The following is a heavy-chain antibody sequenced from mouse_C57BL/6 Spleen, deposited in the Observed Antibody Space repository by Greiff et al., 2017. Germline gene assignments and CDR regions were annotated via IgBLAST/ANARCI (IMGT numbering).Heavy chain of an antibody. CDR1: GYTFTDYE. CDR3: RKDYSNYHYYAMDY. Sequence: KQSGAELVRPGASVTLSCKASGYTFTDYEMHWVKQTPVHGLEWIGAIDPETGGTAYNQKFKGKAILTADKSSSTAYMELRSLTSEYSAVYYCRKDYSNYHYYAMDYWGQGTSVTVSS. J-gene: IGHJ4*01. CDR2: IDPETGGT. D-gene: IGHD2-5*01. V-gene: IGHV1-15*01.